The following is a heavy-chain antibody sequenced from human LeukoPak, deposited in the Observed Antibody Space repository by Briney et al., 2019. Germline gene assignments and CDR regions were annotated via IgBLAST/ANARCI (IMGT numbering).Heavy chain of an antibody. D-gene: IGHD3-10*01. CDR1: GGSISSSPYF. V-gene: IGHV4-39*07. CDR2: IYYTGSK. CDR3: AIYRSGSYYAGAD. Sequence: KPSETLSLTCTVSGGSISSSPYFWGWIRQPPGKGLEWIGSIYYTGSKYDNPSLKSRVTISIDTSKNQFSLRLSSVTAADTGVYFCAIYRSGSYYAGADWGQGTLVTVSS. J-gene: IGHJ4*02.